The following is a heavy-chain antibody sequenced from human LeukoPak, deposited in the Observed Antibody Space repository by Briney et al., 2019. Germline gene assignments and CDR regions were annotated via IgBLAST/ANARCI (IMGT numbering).Heavy chain of an antibody. CDR1: GFTVSSSY. Sequence: GGSLRLSCAASGFTVSSSYMSWVRQAPGKGLEWVSVIYSGGSTYYADSVKGRFTISRDNSKNTLYLQMNSLRAEDTAVYYCARGFMGEWELLNWGQGTLVTVSS. CDR2: IYSGGST. V-gene: IGHV3-53*01. D-gene: IGHD1-26*01. CDR3: ARGFMGEWELLN. J-gene: IGHJ4*02.